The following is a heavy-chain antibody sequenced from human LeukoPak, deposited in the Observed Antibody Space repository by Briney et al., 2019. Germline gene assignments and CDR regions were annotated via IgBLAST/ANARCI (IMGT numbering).Heavy chain of an antibody. CDR2: IIPILGIA. D-gene: IGHD6-13*01. J-gene: IGHJ2*01. CDR3: ARDHGASAAAAVRYFDL. Sequence: ASVKVSCKASGGTFSSYTISWVRQAPGQGLEWMGRIIPILGIANYAQKFQGRVTITADKSTSTAYMELGSLRSEDTAVYYCARDHGASAAAAVRYFDLWGRGTLVTVSS. CDR1: GGTFSSYT. V-gene: IGHV1-69*04.